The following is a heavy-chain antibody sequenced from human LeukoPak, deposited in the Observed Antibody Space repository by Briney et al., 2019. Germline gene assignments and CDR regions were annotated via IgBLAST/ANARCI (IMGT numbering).Heavy chain of an antibody. CDR1: GFTFSHYA. CDR2: MSSDGNKN. V-gene: IGHV3-30*04. J-gene: IGHJ4*02. Sequence: GGSLRLSCEASGFTFSHYAMHWVRQAPGKGLEWVGVMSSDGNKNYYADSVKGRFTISRDNSKDTLYLEMHSLIREDTAVYYCARDLRGDYDFWSGRFPIDWGRGTLVTVPS. CDR3: ARDLRGDYDFWSGRFPID. D-gene: IGHD3-3*01.